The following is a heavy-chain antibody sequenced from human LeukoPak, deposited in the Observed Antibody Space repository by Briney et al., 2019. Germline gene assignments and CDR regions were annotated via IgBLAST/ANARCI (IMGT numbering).Heavy chain of an antibody. CDR1: GFTFSDYY. CDR2: IYTSGRTM. CDR3: AKEVPRKGLLWILNLFDY. V-gene: IGHV3-11*01. D-gene: IGHD3-10*01. J-gene: IGHJ4*02. Sequence: GGSLRLSCVASGFTFSDYYMSWIRQAPGKGLEWLSHIYTSGRTMFYADSVKGRFTISRDNAKNSLYLQMNSLRVDDTAVYYCAKEVPRKGLLWILNLFDYWGQGTLVTVSS.